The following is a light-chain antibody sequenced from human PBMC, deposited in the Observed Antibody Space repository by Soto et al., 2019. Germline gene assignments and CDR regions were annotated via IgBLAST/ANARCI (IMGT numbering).Light chain of an antibody. J-gene: IGLJ1*01. CDR1: SSDVGGYDY. Sequence: QSVLTQSVSVSGSPGQSITISCTGTSSDVGGYDYVSWYQQLPGKAPKLLIYDVNNRPSGVSHRFSGSKSGNTASLTISGLQAEDEADYYCSSYTGSSTFVFGTGTKVTVL. V-gene: IGLV2-14*01. CDR3: SSYTGSSTFV. CDR2: DVN.